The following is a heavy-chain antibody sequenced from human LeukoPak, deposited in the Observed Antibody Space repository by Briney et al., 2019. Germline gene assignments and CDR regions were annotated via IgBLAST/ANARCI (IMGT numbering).Heavy chain of an antibody. D-gene: IGHD6-19*01. CDR1: GFTFSSYA. CDR2: ISYDGSNK. CDR3: AKDWGSSGWFDY. Sequence: GGSLRLSCAASGFTFSSYAMHWVRQAPGKGLEWVAVISYDGSNKYYADSVKGRFTISRDNSKNTLYLQMNSLRAEDTAVYYCAKDWGSSGWFDYWGQGTLVTVSS. V-gene: IGHV3-30-3*01. J-gene: IGHJ4*02.